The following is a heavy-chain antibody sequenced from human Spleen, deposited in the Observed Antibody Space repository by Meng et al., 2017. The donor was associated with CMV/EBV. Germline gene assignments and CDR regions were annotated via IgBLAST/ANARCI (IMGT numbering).Heavy chain of an antibody. CDR2: ISSSGSTI. J-gene: IGHJ6*02. Sequence: GGSLRLSCAASGFTFSDYYMSWIRQAPGKGLEWVSYISSSGSTIYYADSVKGRFTISRDNAKNSLYLQMNSLRPEDTALYYCAKDRGYCADGVCYTRYYGLDVWGQGTTVTVSS. CDR1: GFTFSDYY. CDR3: AKDRGYCADGVCYTRYYGLDV. D-gene: IGHD2-8*01. V-gene: IGHV3-11*01.